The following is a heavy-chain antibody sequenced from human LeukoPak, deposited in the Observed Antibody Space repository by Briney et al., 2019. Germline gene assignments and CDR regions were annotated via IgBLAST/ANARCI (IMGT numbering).Heavy chain of an antibody. CDR1: GFTFSSYW. D-gene: IGHD1-1*01. CDR3: AGRGYGDAFDI. J-gene: IGHJ3*02. V-gene: IGHV3-7*01. CDR2: IKQDGSEK. Sequence: RGGSLRVSCAASGFTFSSYWMSWVRQAPGKGLEWGANIKQDGSEKYSLDSVKGQFTISRDNAKNSLYLQMNSLRAEDTAVYYCAGRGYGDAFDISGQGTMVTASS.